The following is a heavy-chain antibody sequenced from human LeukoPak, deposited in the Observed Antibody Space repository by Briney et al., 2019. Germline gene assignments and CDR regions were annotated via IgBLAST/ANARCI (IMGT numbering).Heavy chain of an antibody. J-gene: IGHJ5*02. CDR3: ARDYYDGAATNCFYP. V-gene: IGHV1-2*02. D-gene: IGHD3-3*01. CDR1: GYTFSGYY. Sequence: ASVRVSCKASGYTFSGYYMHWVRQAPGQGLEWMGWINPNSGGANYAQKFQGRVTMTRDKSISTAYMELSRLRYDDMAVYYCARDYYDGAATNCFYPWGQGTLVTVSS. CDR2: INPNSGGA.